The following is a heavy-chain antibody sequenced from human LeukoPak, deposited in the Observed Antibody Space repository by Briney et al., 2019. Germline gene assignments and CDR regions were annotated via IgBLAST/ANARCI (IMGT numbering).Heavy chain of an antibody. CDR1: GFTFTNYA. CDR2: IRDNGGST. D-gene: IGHD1-26*01. Sequence: PGGSLRLSCAASGFTFTNYAMHWVRQAPGKGLEYVSAIRDNGGSTYYASFVKGRFTISRDNSKNTLYLQMGSLRAEDMAIYYCARDAGGSPDYWGQGTLVTVSS. J-gene: IGHJ4*02. V-gene: IGHV3-64*01. CDR3: ARDAGGSPDY.